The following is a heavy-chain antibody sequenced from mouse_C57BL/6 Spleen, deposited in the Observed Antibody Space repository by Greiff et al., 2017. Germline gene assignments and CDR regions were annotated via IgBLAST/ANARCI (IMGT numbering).Heavy chain of an antibody. Sequence: QIQLQQSGAELVKPGASVKISCKASGYAFSSYWMNWVKQRPGKGLEWIGQIYPGDGDTNYNGKFKGKATLTADKSSSTAYMQLISLTSEDSAVYFCARPNYYGSSYDYWGQGTTLTVSS. CDR2: IYPGDGDT. J-gene: IGHJ2*01. D-gene: IGHD1-1*01. V-gene: IGHV1-80*01. CDR3: ARPNYYGSSYDY. CDR1: GYAFSSYW.